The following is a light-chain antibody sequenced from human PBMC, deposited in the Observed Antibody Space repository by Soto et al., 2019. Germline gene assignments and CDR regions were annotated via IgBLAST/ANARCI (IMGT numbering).Light chain of an antibody. J-gene: IGKJ2*01. CDR3: QQYNNWPPMYT. V-gene: IGKV3-15*01. CDR2: GAS. Sequence: EIVMTQSPVTLSVSPGERATLSCRASQSVSSNLAWYQQKPGQAPRLLIYGASTRATGIPARFSGSGSGTEFTLTFSSLQSEDFAVYYCQQYNNWPPMYTFGQGTKLEIK. CDR1: QSVSSN.